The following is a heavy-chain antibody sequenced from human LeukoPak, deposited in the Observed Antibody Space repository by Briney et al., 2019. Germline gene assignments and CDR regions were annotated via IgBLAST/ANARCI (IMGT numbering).Heavy chain of an antibody. Sequence: ASVKVSCKASGGTFSSYAISWVRQAPGQGLEWMGRIIPILGIANYAQKFQGRVTITADKSTSTAYMELSSLRSEDTAVYYCARGWDSSSWHYWGQGTLVTVSS. J-gene: IGHJ4*02. CDR1: GGTFSSYA. CDR3: ARGWDSSSWHY. D-gene: IGHD6-13*01. V-gene: IGHV1-69*04. CDR2: IIPILGIA.